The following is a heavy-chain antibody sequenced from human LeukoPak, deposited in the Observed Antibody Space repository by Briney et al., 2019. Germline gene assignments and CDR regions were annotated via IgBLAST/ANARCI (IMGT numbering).Heavy chain of an antibody. CDR3: ASPNCSGGSCYSDY. Sequence: ASVKVSCKASGGTFSSYAISWVRQAPGQGLEWRGRIIPILGIANYAQKFQGRVTITADKSTSTAYMELSSLRSEDTAVYYCASPNCSGGSCYSDYWGQGTLVTVSS. CDR1: GGTFSSYA. J-gene: IGHJ4*02. D-gene: IGHD2-15*01. CDR2: IIPILGIA. V-gene: IGHV1-69*04.